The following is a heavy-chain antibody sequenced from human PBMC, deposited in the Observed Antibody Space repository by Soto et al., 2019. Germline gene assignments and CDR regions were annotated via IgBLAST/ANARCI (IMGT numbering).Heavy chain of an antibody. V-gene: IGHV1-69*01. CDR1: GGTFSSYA. J-gene: IGHJ3*02. D-gene: IGHD3-3*01. Sequence: QVQLVQSGAEVKKPGSSVKVSCKASGGTFSSYAISWVRQAPGQGLEWMGGIIPIFGTANYAQKFQGRVTITADESTSTAYMELSILRSEDTAVYYCARAGSDFWSGTRPYDAFDIWGQGTMVTVSS. CDR2: IIPIFGTA. CDR3: ARAGSDFWSGTRPYDAFDI.